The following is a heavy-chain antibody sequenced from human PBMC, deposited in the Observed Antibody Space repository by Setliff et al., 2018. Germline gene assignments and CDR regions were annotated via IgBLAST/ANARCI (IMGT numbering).Heavy chain of an antibody. CDR1: TFSNYW. V-gene: IGHV4-30-4*01. D-gene: IGHD3-16*01. CDR2: IYYSGST. Sequence: TFSNYWMSWVRQPPGKGLEWIGYIYYSGSTYYNPSLKSRVTISVDTSKNQFSLKLSSVTAADTAVYYCALDYGIDAFDIWGQGTMVTVSS. J-gene: IGHJ3*02. CDR3: ALDYGIDAFDI.